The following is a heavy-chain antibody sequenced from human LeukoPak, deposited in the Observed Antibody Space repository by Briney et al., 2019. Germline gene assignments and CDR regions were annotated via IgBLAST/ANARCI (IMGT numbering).Heavy chain of an antibody. CDR1: GGSISGSSYY. CDR3: ARDRVSSWSLDY. Sequence: SETLSLTCTVSGGSISGSSYYWGWIRQPPGKGLEWIGSIYYSGSTYYNPSLKSRVTISVDTSKNQFSLKLSSVTAADTAVYYCARDRVSSWSLDYWGQGTLVTVSS. CDR2: IYYSGST. V-gene: IGHV4-39*07. J-gene: IGHJ4*02. D-gene: IGHD6-13*01.